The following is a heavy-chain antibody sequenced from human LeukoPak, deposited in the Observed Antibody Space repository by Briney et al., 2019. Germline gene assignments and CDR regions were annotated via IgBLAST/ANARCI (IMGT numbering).Heavy chain of an antibody. Sequence: GGSLRLSCAASGFTFSSYGIHWVRQPPGKGLEWVSSIFPSGGEIHYADSVRGRFTISRDNSKSTLSLQMNSLRAEDTAIYYCATYRQVLLPFESWGQGTLVTVSS. V-gene: IGHV3-23*01. J-gene: IGHJ4*02. CDR1: GFTFSSYG. D-gene: IGHD2-8*02. CDR2: IFPSGGEI. CDR3: ATYRQVLLPFES.